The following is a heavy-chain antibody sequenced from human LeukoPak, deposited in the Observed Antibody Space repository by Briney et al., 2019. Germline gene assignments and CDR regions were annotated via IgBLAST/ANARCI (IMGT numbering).Heavy chain of an antibody. J-gene: IGHJ4*02. CDR3: ARHEGYCSSTSCSYFDY. CDR2: IYHSGST. CDR1: GYSISSGYY. Sequence: PSETLSLTCAVSGYSISSGYYWGWIRQPPGKGLEWIGSIYHSGSTYYNPSLKSRVTISVETSRNQFSLKLSSMTAADTALYHCARHEGYCSSTSCSYFDYWGPGTLVTVSS. D-gene: IGHD2-2*01. V-gene: IGHV4-38-2*01.